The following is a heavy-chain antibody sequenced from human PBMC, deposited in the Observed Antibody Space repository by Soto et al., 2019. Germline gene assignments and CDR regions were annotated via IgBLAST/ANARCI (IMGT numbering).Heavy chain of an antibody. J-gene: IGHJ4*02. Sequence: ASVKVSCKASGYTFTGYYMHWVRQAPGQGLEWMGWINPNSGGTNYAQKFQGWVTTTRDTSISTAYMELSRLRSDDTAVYYCARGKSRITIFGVASPSTDYWGQGTLVTVSS. D-gene: IGHD3-3*01. CDR2: INPNSGGT. CDR1: GYTFTGYY. V-gene: IGHV1-2*04. CDR3: ARGKSRITIFGVASPSTDY.